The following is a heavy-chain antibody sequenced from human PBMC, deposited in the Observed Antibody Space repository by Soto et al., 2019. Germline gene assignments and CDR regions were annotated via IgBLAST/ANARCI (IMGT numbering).Heavy chain of an antibody. D-gene: IGHD2-15*01. Sequence: PGGSLRLSCAASGFTFSAYGMYWVRQAPGKGLEWVAVISYDGGNKYYADSVKGRFTISRDNSKNTLYLQMDSLRVEDTAVYYCAKDYCSGGSCYSPYFDYWGQGPLVTVSS. CDR2: ISYDGGNK. CDR1: GFTFSAYG. J-gene: IGHJ4*02. CDR3: AKDYCSGGSCYSPYFDY. V-gene: IGHV3-30*18.